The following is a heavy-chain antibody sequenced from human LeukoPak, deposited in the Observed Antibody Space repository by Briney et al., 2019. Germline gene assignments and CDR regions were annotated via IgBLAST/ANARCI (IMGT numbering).Heavy chain of an antibody. D-gene: IGHD5-18*01. CDR3: ARRGYLNWFDP. Sequence: GESLKISCKGSGYSFSSYWIGWVRQMPGKGLEWKGIIYPGDSDTRYSPSFQGQVTISADKSISTAFLQWSSLKASDTAMYYCARRGYLNWFDPWGQGTLVTVSS. V-gene: IGHV5-51*01. J-gene: IGHJ5*02. CDR1: GYSFSSYW. CDR2: IYPGDSDT.